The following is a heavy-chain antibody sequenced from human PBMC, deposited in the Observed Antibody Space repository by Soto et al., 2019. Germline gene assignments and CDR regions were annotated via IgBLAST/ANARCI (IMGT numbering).Heavy chain of an antibody. Sequence: PGGSLRLSCAASGFTVSSNYMSWVRQAPGKGLEWVSAIYSGGSTYYADSVKGRFTISRDNSKNTLYLQMNSLRAEDTAVYYCARALQGILDYWGQGTLVTVSS. V-gene: IGHV3-53*01. CDR1: GFTVSSNY. J-gene: IGHJ4*02. CDR2: IYSGGST. D-gene: IGHD6-13*01. CDR3: ARALQGILDY.